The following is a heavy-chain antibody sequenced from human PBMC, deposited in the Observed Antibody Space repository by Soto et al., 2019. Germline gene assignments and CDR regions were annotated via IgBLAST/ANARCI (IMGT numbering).Heavy chain of an antibody. V-gene: IGHV1-69*13. J-gene: IGHJ5*02. Sequence: ASVKVSCKASGGTFSSYAISWVRQAPGQGLEWMGGIIPIFGTANYAQKFQGRVTITADESTSTAYMELSSLRSEDTAVYYCARALNVVAATDLDPWGQGTLVTVSS. CDR2: IIPIFGTA. CDR3: ARALNVVAATDLDP. CDR1: GGTFSSYA. D-gene: IGHD2-15*01.